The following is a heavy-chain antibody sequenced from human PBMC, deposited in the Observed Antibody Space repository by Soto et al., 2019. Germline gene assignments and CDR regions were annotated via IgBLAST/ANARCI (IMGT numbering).Heavy chain of an antibody. V-gene: IGHV4-34*01. CDR1: GGSFSGYY. CDR2: INHSGST. CDR3: ARVRQRMTIPYGSGSFYYYMDD. D-gene: IGHD3-10*01. J-gene: IGHJ6*03. Sequence: SETLSLTCAVYGGSFSGYYWSWIRQPPGKGLEWIGEINHSGSTNYNPSLKSRVTISVDTSKNQFSLKLSSVTAADTAVYYCARVRQRMTIPYGSGSFYYYMDDWRKVTSFTAPS.